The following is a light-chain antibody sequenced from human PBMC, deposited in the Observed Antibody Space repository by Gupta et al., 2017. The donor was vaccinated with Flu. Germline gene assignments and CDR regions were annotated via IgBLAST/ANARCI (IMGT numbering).Light chain of an antibody. V-gene: IGKV3D-11*02. Sequence: EIVLTQSPPTLSLSPGDRATLACRASENIKDNLAWYLQNPGQAPRLLIYDASGRAADPPVKFSGSATATNFSLTIGIRAPDEFAVYYCQRRDRWPLTFGGGTKIEI. J-gene: IGKJ4*01. CDR2: DAS. CDR3: QRRDRWPLT. CDR1: ENIKDN.